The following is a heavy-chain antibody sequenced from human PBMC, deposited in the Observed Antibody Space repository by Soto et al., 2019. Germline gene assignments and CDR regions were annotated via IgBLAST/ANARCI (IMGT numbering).Heavy chain of an antibody. CDR2: TYYRSKWYN. CDR1: GDSVSSNSAA. Sequence: QVQLQQSGPGLVKPSQTLSLTCAISGDSVSSNSAAWNWIRQSPSRGLEWLGRTYYRSKWYNDYAVSVKSRITINPDTYKNQFSLQLNSVTPEDTAVYYCARDRGAVTIFGVVIHYFDYWGQGTLVTVSS. V-gene: IGHV6-1*01. D-gene: IGHD3-3*01. J-gene: IGHJ4*02. CDR3: ARDRGAVTIFGVVIHYFDY.